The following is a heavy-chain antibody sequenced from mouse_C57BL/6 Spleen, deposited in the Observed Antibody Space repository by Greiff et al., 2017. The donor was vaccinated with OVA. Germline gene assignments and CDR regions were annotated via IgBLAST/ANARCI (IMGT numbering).Heavy chain of an antibody. CDR2: ISSGSSTI. Sequence: EVKLLESGGGLVKPGGSLKLSCAASGFTFSDYGMHWVRQAPEKGLEWVAYISSGSSTIYYADTVKGRFTISRDKSTNTLFMQMTSLRSEDTAMYYCARRMDYWGQGTSVTVSS. V-gene: IGHV5-17*01. CDR3: ARRMDY. J-gene: IGHJ4*01. CDR1: GFTFSDYG.